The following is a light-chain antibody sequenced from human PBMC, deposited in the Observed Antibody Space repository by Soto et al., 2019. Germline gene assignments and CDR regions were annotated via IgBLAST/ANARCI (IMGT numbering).Light chain of an antibody. J-gene: IGLJ1*01. CDR1: SSDVGGYNY. V-gene: IGLV2-14*03. CDR3: NSYTTGATDV. Sequence: QSALTQPASVSGSPGQTITISCSGTSSDVGGYNYVSWYQQHPGKAPKLMIFDVSNRPSGVSNRFSGSKSGNTASLTISGLQAEDEADYYCNSYTTGATDVFGDGTKLTVL. CDR2: DVS.